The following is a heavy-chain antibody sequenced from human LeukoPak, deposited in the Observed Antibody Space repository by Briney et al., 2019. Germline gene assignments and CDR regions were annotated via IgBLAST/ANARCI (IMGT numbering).Heavy chain of an antibody. Sequence: PSETLSLTCAAFGESFSDYYWSWIRQPPGKGLEWIGEINRGGSTDYNPSLKSRVTLSEDPSKNQFSLKLSSVTAEDTAVYYCTTGFRTRRDGYNYPTGYWGQGTLVTVSS. CDR2: INRGGST. J-gene: IGHJ4*02. CDR3: TTGFRTRRDGYNYPTGY. V-gene: IGHV4-34*01. CDR1: GESFSDYY. D-gene: IGHD5-24*01.